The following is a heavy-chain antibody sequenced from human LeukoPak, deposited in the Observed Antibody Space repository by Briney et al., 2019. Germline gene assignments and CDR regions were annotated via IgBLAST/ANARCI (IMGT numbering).Heavy chain of an antibody. CDR1: GYTFISYD. D-gene: IGHD3-10*01. V-gene: IGHV1-8*01. CDR3: ARGHTGHYYGSGSYSGY. Sequence: ASVKVSCKASGYTFISYDINWVRQATGQGLEWMGWMNPNSGNTGYAQKFQGRVTMTRNTSISTAYMELSSLRSEDTAVYYCARGHTGHYYGSGSYSGYWGQGTLVTVSS. CDR2: MNPNSGNT. J-gene: IGHJ4*02.